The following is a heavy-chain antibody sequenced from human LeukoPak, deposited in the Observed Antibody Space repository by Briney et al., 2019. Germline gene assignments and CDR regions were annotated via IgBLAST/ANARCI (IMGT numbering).Heavy chain of an antibody. J-gene: IGHJ4*02. V-gene: IGHV4-34*01. Sequence: KPSETLSLTCAVYGGSFSGYYWSWIRQPPGRGLEWIGEINHSGSTNYNPSLKSRVTISVDTSKNQFSLKLSSVTAADTAVYYCARVRTYYDFWSGYYRHFDYWGQGTLVTVFS. CDR1: GGSFSGYY. D-gene: IGHD3-3*01. CDR2: INHSGST. CDR3: ARVRTYYDFWSGYYRHFDY.